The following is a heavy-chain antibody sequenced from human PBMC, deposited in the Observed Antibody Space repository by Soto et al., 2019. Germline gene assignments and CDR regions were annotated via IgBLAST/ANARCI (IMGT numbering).Heavy chain of an antibody. CDR2: IIPIFGTA. D-gene: IGHD2-21*01. CDR1: GGTFSSYA. V-gene: IGHV1-69*13. J-gene: IGHJ6*02. CDR3: ARDPLAVVPARGYYGMDV. Sequence: GASVKVSCKASGGTFSSYAISWVRQAPGQGLEWMGGIIPIFGTANYAQKFQGRVTITADESTSTAYMELSSLRSEDTAVYYCARDPLAVVPARGYYGMDVWGQGTTVTVSS.